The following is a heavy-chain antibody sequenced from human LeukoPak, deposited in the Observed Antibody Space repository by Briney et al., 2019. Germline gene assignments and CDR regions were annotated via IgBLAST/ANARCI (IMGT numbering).Heavy chain of an antibody. CDR3: ARVEGIIDY. J-gene: IGHJ4*02. Sequence: GGSLRLSCAASGFTVSSNYMNWVRQAPGKGLEWVSVIYSGDRTYYADSVKGRFTISRGNSKNTLYLQMNSLRAEDTAVYYCARVEGIIDYWGQGTLVTVSS. CDR1: GFTVSSNY. CDR2: IYSGDRT. D-gene: IGHD3-16*02. V-gene: IGHV3-53*01.